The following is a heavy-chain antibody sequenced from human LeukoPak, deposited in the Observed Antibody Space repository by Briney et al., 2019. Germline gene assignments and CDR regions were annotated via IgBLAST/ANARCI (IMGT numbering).Heavy chain of an antibody. CDR2: ISSSGTSI. Sequence: PGGSLRLSCAASGFTFSDYSMSWIRQAPGKGLEWVSYISSSGTSIYYADSVKGRFTISRDNAKNSLYLQMNSLRAEDTAVYYCARGPSSSSWYPNDAFDIWGQGTMVTVSS. V-gene: IGHV3-11*04. D-gene: IGHD6-13*01. CDR1: GFTFSDYS. J-gene: IGHJ3*02. CDR3: ARGPSSSSWYPNDAFDI.